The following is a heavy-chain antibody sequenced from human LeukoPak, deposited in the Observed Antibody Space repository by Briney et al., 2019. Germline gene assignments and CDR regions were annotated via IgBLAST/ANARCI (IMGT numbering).Heavy chain of an antibody. CDR3: ARGGNWNDVFDP. D-gene: IGHD1-20*01. CDR1: GDSVSSGSYY. Sequence: KPSETLSLTCSVSGDSVSSGSYYWSWFRQPPGKGLEWIGDVYNTGSTNYNPSLKSRVTISVDTSKNQFSLKLSSVTAADTAVYYCARGGNWNDVFDPWGQGTLVTVSS. V-gene: IGHV4-61*01. CDR2: VYNTGST. J-gene: IGHJ5*02.